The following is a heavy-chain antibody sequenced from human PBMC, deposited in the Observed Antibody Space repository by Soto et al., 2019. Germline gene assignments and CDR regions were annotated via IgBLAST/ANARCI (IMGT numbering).Heavy chain of an antibody. CDR3: ARVGSRVEVTTFDY. CDR1: GGSISSGGYY. V-gene: IGHV4-31*03. CDR2: IYYSGST. D-gene: IGHD4-17*01. Sequence: QVQLQESGPGLVKPSQTLSLTCTVSGGSISSGGYYWSWIRQHPGKGLEWIGYIYYSGSTYYNPALKSRVTISVDTSKNQCSLKLSSVTAADTAVYYCARVGSRVEVTTFDYWGQGTLVTVSS. J-gene: IGHJ4*02.